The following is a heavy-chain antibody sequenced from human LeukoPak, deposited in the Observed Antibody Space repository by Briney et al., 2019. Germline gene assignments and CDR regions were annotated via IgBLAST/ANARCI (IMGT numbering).Heavy chain of an antibody. D-gene: IGHD3-10*01. CDR3: AVGGFGELRFDP. Sequence: SETLSLTCTVSGVSISSYYWSWIRQPPGKGLEWIGYIYYSGSTNYNPSLKSRVTISVDTSKNQFSLKLSSVTAADTAVYYCAVGGFGELRFDPWGQGTLVTVSS. CDR1: GVSISSYY. V-gene: IGHV4-59*01. CDR2: IYYSGST. J-gene: IGHJ5*02.